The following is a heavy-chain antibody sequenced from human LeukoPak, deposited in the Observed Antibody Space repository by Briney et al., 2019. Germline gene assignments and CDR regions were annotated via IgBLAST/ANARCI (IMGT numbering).Heavy chain of an antibody. CDR2: ISSSSSYI. CDR1: GFTFSNYN. D-gene: IGHD3-22*01. V-gene: IGHV3-21*01. Sequence: PGGSLRLSCAASGFTFSNYNMNWVRQAPGKGLEWVSSISSSSSYIFYADSVKGRFTISRDNAKNSLYLQMNSLRAEDMAVYYCARDDKSYDSSGYVYQYYGMDVWGQGTTVTVSS. J-gene: IGHJ6*02. CDR3: ARDDKSYDSSGYVYQYYGMDV.